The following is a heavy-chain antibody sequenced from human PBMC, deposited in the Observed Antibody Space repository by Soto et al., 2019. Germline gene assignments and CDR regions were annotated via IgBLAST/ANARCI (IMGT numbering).Heavy chain of an antibody. CDR2: INPNSGGT. Sequence: ASVKVSCKASGYTFTGYYMHWVRQAPGQGLEWMGWINPNSGGTNYAQKFQGWVTMTRDTSISTAYMELSRLRSDDTAVYYCARDDCSGGSCYEANLDYWGQGTLVTVSS. J-gene: IGHJ4*02. CDR1: GYTFTGYY. D-gene: IGHD2-15*01. V-gene: IGHV1-2*04. CDR3: ARDDCSGGSCYEANLDY.